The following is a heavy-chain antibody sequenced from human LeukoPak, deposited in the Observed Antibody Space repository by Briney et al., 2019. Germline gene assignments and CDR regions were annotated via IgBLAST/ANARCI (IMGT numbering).Heavy chain of an antibody. CDR2: IYYSGRT. D-gene: IGHD3-22*01. CDR3: ARRRYYDGSGYLE. Sequence: SETLSLTCSVSGDSVSRSDSYWDWVRQPPGKGLEWIGTIYYSGRTYYSPSLKSRVTMSVDPSNNQFSLNLRSVTAADTALYYCARRRYYDGSGYLEWGQGTLLSVSS. V-gene: IGHV4-39*01. CDR1: GDSVSRSDSY. J-gene: IGHJ1*01.